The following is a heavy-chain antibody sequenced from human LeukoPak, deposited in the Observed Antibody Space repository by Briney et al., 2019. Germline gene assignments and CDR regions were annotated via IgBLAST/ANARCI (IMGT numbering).Heavy chain of an antibody. CDR3: ARDRPTGASRVFLVQ. CDR1: GFTFRSVG. J-gene: IGHJ4*02. Sequence: GGSLRLSCAASGFTFRSVGMHWIRQAPGKGLEWVAVMSYDGSSKFYADSVKGRFTISRDNSMDTLYLHMNSLRAEDTAVYYCARDRPTGASRVFLVQWGQGTLVTVSS. D-gene: IGHD1-26*01. V-gene: IGHV3-33*01. CDR2: MSYDGSSK.